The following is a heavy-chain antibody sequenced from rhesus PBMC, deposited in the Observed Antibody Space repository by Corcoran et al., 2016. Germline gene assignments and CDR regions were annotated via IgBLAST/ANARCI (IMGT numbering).Heavy chain of an antibody. J-gene: IGHJ4*01. CDR3: AKAQAFDY. CDR2: ISNGGSST. CDR1: GFTFSTYG. V-gene: IGHV3S5*01. Sequence: EVQLVESGGGLVQPGGSLRLSCAASGFTFSTYGLSWVWQAPGKGLELVSYISNGGSSTYYADSVKGRFTISRDNSKNTLSLQMSSLRPEDTAVYYCAKAQAFDYWGQGVLVTVSS.